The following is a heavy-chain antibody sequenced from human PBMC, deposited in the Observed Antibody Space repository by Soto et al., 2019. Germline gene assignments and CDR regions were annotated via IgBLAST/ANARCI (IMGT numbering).Heavy chain of an antibody. J-gene: IGHJ6*03. V-gene: IGHV4-39*01. CDR2: IYYSGST. CDR3: ARAPSYDDILTGYYSYYYYYYYMDV. CDR1: GGSISSSSYY. D-gene: IGHD3-9*01. Sequence: QLQLQESGPGLVKPSETLSLTCTVSGGSISSSSYYWGWIRQPPGKGLEWIGSIYYSGSTYYNPSLKSRVTMSVGTSKNQFSLTLSSVTAADTAVYYCARAPSYDDILTGYYSYYYYYYYMDVWGKGTTVTVSS.